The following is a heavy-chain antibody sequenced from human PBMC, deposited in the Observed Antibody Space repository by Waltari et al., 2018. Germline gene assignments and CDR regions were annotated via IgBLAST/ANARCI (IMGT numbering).Heavy chain of an antibody. CDR2: IGTSGST. CDR1: GGSTRLGTYY. CDR3: ARDLDGFDI. J-gene: IGHJ3*02. Sequence: QVQLRESGPGLVKPSQPLSLTCTVSGGSTRLGTYYWIWCPPPAGKGLEWFGYIGTSGSTNYHPSLKRRVTETVETSMNLDAREVGSVTAAGTDGEECARDLDGFDIWGQGTMVTVSS. V-gene: IGHV4-61*09.